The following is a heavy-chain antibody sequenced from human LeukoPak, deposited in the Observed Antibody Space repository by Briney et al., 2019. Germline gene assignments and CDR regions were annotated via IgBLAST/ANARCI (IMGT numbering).Heavy chain of an antibody. CDR2: ISGSGGST. CDR3: AKGYGNIGYCSSTSCYTGGYFDY. CDR1: GFTFSSYA. V-gene: IGHV3-23*01. Sequence: GRSLRLSCAASGFTFSSYAMSWVRQAPGKGLEWVSAISGSGGSTYYADSVKGRFTISRDNSKNTLYLQMNSLRAEDTAVYYCAKGYGNIGYCSSTSCYTGGYFDYWGQGTLVTVSS. D-gene: IGHD2-2*02. J-gene: IGHJ4*02.